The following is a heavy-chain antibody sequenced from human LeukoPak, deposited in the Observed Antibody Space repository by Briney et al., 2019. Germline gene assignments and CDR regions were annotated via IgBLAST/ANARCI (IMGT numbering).Heavy chain of an antibody. CDR1: GFTFSTYA. Sequence: PGGSLRLSCAGSGFTFSTYAMHWVRQAPGKGLEWVSVLSGSGDTAYYTDSVKGRFTISRDNSKNTLFLHMNSLRAEDTAVYYCARGDDYSSLFVRDRGAGTLVTVSS. CDR3: ARGDDYSSLFVRD. J-gene: IGHJ1*01. CDR2: LSGSGDTA. V-gene: IGHV3-23*01. D-gene: IGHD4/OR15-4a*01.